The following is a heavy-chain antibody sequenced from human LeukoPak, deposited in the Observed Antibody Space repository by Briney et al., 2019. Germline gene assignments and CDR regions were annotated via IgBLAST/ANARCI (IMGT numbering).Heavy chain of an antibody. CDR3: PRHSREASIYYPALFDY. Sequence: PSETLSLTCTVSGGSISTYFWIWIRLPPGKGLEGIGYVSYSGITNYSPSLKGRVTISLDTSRNQFSLILGSVTAADTALYYCPRHSREASIYYPALFDYWGQGALVTVSS. D-gene: IGHD3-22*01. J-gene: IGHJ4*02. V-gene: IGHV4-59*08. CDR2: VSYSGIT. CDR1: GGSISTYF.